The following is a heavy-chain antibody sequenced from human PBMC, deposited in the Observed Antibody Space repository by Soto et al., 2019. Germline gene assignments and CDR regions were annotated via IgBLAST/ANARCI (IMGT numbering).Heavy chain of an antibody. CDR2: INSDGSTT. V-gene: IGHV3-74*01. D-gene: IGHD1-1*01. CDR3: ARVRTGNWYFEL. Sequence: EVQLVESGEALVQPAVSLRLSCAASGFTFSGYWMHWVRQAPGKGLVWVSRINSDGSTTSYADSVRGRFTISRDNAKNTLYLQMNSLRAEDTAVYYCARVRTGNWYFELWGRGALVTVSS. CDR1: GFTFSGYW. J-gene: IGHJ2*01.